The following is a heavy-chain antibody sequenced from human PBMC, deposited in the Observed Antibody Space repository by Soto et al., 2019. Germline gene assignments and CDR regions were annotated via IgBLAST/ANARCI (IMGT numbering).Heavy chain of an antibody. CDR3: ARTDVTLTGTTWDPDAFDI. J-gene: IGHJ3*02. CDR1: GDSVSSNSAA. D-gene: IGHD1-7*01. CDR2: TYYRSKWYN. V-gene: IGHV6-1*01. Sequence: PSQTLSLTCAISGDSVSSNSAAWNWIRQSPSRGLEWLGRTYYRSKWYNDYAVSVKSRITINPDTSKNQFSLQLNSVTPEDTAVYYCARTDVTLTGTTWDPDAFDIWGQGTMVTVSS.